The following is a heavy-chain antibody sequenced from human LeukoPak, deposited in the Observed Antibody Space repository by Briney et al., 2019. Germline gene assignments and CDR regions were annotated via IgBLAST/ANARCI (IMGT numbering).Heavy chain of an antibody. V-gene: IGHV4-34*01. D-gene: IGHD3-22*01. J-gene: IGHJ4*02. CDR3: AGDYYDSSGYYYAPD. CDR1: GGSFSGYY. Sequence: MSSETLSLTCAVYGGSFSGYYWSWIRQPPGKGLEWIGEINHSGSTNYNPSLKSRVTISVDTSKNQFSLKLSSVTAADTAVYYCAGDYYDSSGYYYAPDWGQGTLVTVSS. CDR2: INHSGST.